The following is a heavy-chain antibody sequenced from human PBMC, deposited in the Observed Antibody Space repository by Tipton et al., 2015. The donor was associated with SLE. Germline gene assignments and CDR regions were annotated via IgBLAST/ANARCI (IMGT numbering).Heavy chain of an antibody. CDR1: GGSIGSTNYF. CDR2: ISHSGSP. V-gene: IGHV4-39*07. CDR3: ARRSIAAVGTGGFFDY. J-gene: IGHJ4*02. D-gene: IGHD6-13*01. Sequence: TLSLTCTVSGGSIGSTNYFWSWIRQPPGKGLEWIGEISHSGSPNYNPSLKSRVTISVATSKNQFSLTLSSVTAADTAVYYCARRSIAAVGTGGFFDYWGQGTLVTVSS.